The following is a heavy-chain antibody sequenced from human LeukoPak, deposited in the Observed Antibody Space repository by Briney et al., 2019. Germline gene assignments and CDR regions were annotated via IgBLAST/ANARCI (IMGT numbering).Heavy chain of an antibody. D-gene: IGHD3-22*01. CDR1: GYTFTGYY. CDR3: ARDPRPSYDSSGYYYPGDY. CDR2: INPSGGRT. Sequence: ASVKVSCKASGYTFTGYYMHWVRQAPGQGLEWMAIINPSGGRTSYAQKFQGRVTMTRDTSTSTVYMELSSLRSEDTAVYYCARDPRPSYDSSGYYYPGDYWGQGTLVTVSS. J-gene: IGHJ4*02. V-gene: IGHV1-46*01.